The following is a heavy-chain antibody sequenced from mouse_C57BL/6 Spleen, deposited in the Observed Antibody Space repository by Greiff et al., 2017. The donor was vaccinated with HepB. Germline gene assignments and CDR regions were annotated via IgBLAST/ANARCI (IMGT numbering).Heavy chain of an antibody. CDR2: ISYDGSN. CDR3: ASNVDY. J-gene: IGHJ2*01. V-gene: IGHV3-6*01. CDR1: GYSITSGYY. Sequence: EVKLVESGPGLVKPSQSLSLTCSVTGYSITSGYYWNWIRQFPGNKLEWMGYISYDGSNNYNPSFKNRISITRDTSKNQFFLKLNSVTTEDTATYYCASNVDYWGQGTTLTVSS.